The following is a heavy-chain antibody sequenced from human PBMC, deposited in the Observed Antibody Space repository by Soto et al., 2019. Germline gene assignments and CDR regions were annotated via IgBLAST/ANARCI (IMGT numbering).Heavy chain of an antibody. D-gene: IGHD6-19*01. CDR3: ASPSKRLYRSIAVALGY. Sequence: PGGSLRLSCAASGFTFSNYGMHWARQAPGKGLEWVAAILYDGSSTHYADSVKGRFTISRDNAKNTLYLQMNSLRAEDTAVYYCASPSKRLYRSIAVALGYWGQGTLVTVSS. V-gene: IGHV3-33*03. J-gene: IGHJ4*02. CDR2: ILYDGSST. CDR1: GFTFSNYG.